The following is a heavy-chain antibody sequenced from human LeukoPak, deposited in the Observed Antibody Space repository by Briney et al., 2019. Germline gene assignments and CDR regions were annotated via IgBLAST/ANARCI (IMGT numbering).Heavy chain of an antibody. J-gene: IGHJ4*02. D-gene: IGHD4-23*01. CDR1: GFTFSSYA. V-gene: IGHV3-23*01. CDR3: ARVDYGVNSYDFDY. Sequence: GGSLRLSCAASGFTFSSYAMSWVRQAPGKGLEWVSTISDSGGGTYYADSVKGRFTISRDNSKDTLFLRMNSLRAEGTAVYYCARVDYGVNSYDFDYWGQGTLVTVSS. CDR2: ISDSGGGT.